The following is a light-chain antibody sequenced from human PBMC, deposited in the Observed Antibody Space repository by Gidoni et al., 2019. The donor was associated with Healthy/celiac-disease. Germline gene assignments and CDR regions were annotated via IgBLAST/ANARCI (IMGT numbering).Light chain of an antibody. CDR3: QSYDSSLSGSGVV. V-gene: IGLV1-40*01. CDR1: SSNIGAGYD. CDR2: GNS. J-gene: IGLJ2*01. Sequence: QSVLTPPPSVSGAPGQRVTISCTGSSSNIGAGYDVHWYQQLPGTATKLLISGNSNRPSGVPDRFSGSKSGTSASLAITGLQAEDEADYDCQSYDSSLSGSGVVFGGGTKLTVL.